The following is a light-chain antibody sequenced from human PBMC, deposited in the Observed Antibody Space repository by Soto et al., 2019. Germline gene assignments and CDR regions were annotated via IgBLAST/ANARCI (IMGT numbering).Light chain of an antibody. J-gene: IGLJ1*01. CDR3: SSYTSRNL. V-gene: IGLV2-14*03. CDR2: DVS. Sequence: QSALTQPASVSGSPGQSITISCTGTSSDVGGYNYVSWYQHHPGKAPKLMIYDVSNRPSGVSNRFSGSKSGNTASLTISGLQAEDEADYYCSSYTSRNLFGTGTKLTVL. CDR1: SSDVGGYNY.